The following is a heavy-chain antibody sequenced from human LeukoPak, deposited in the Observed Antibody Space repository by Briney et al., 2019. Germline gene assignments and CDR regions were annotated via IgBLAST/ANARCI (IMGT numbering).Heavy chain of an antibody. D-gene: IGHD2-21*02. CDR3: ARDYCGGDCFPDY. Sequence: ASVKVSCKASGYTFTCYYVHWVRQAPGQGREWMGRINPNSGETNYAQKFQGRVTMTRDTSISTAYMELSRLRSDDTAVYYCARDYCGGDCFPDYWGQGTLVTVSS. V-gene: IGHV1-2*06. J-gene: IGHJ4*02. CDR1: GYTFTCYY. CDR2: INPNSGET.